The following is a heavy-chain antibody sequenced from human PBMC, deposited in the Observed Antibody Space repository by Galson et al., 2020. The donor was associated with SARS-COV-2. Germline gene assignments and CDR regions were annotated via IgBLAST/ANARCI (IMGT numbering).Heavy chain of an antibody. CDR3: ARDGTAMVTNGVDI. CDR2: INPNSGGT. D-gene: IGHD5-18*01. CDR1: GYTFTGHY. Sequence: ASVKVSCKASGYTFTGHYMHWVRQAPGQGLEWMGWINPNSGGTNYAQKFQGRVTMTRDTSISIAYMELSRLRSDDTAVYYCARDGTAMVTNGVDIWCRGTMVTVSS. V-gene: IGHV1-2*02. J-gene: IGHJ3*02.